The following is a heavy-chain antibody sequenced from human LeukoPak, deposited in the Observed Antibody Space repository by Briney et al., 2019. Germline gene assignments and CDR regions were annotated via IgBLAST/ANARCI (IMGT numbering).Heavy chain of an antibody. V-gene: IGHV3-48*04. CDR2: ISSSSSAI. CDR1: GFTFETYS. J-gene: IGHJ3*02. Sequence: GGSLRLSCAASGFTFETYSMHWVRQAPGKGLEWVSYISSSSSAIFYADSVKGRFTISRDNAKNSLYLQMNSLRVEDTAMYYCARGSNAFAIWGQGTMVTVSS. CDR3: ARGSNAFAI.